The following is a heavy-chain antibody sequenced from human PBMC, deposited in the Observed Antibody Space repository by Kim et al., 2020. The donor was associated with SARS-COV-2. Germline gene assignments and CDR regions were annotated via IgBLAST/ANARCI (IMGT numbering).Heavy chain of an antibody. CDR3: ANNPDDSSSWDNYYYYYGMDV. CDR1: GFTFSSYA. Sequence: GGSLRLSCAASGFTFSSYAMSWVRQAPGKGLEWVSAISGSGGSTYYADSVKGRFTISRDNSKNTLYLQMNSLRAEDTAVYYCANNPDDSSSWDNYYYYYGMDVWGQGTTVTVSS. CDR2: ISGSGGST. J-gene: IGHJ6*02. D-gene: IGHD6-13*01. V-gene: IGHV3-23*01.